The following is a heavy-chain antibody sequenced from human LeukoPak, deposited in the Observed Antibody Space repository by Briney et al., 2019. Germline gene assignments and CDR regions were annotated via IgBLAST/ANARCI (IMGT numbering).Heavy chain of an antibody. V-gene: IGHV3-23*01. J-gene: IGHJ4*02. D-gene: IGHD4-17*01. CDR3: AKSYGDYYFDY. CDR1: GFTFSSYA. Sequence: AGSLRHSCAASGFTFSSYAMSWVRQAPGKGLEWVSAISGSGGSTYYADSVKGRFTISRDNSKNTLYLQMNSLRAEDTAVYYCAKSYGDYYFDYWGQGTLVTVSP. CDR2: ISGSGGST.